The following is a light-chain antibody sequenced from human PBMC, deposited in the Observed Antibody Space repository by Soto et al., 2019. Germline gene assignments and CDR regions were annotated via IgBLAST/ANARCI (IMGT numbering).Light chain of an antibody. Sequence: QSALTQPASVSGSPGQSITISCTGTSSDVGGYNYVSWYQQHPGKSPKLMIYDVSNRPSGVSNRFSGSKSGNTASLTISWLKYEDEADYYCSSYTSSSTRVFVTGTKVTVL. CDR3: SSYTSSSTRV. J-gene: IGLJ1*01. CDR1: SSDVGGYNY. CDR2: DVS. V-gene: IGLV2-14*01.